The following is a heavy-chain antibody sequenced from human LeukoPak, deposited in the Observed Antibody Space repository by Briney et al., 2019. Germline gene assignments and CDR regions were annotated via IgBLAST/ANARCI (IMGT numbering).Heavy chain of an antibody. D-gene: IGHD3-22*01. V-gene: IGHV3-23*01. CDR1: GFIFNNYG. J-gene: IGHJ5*02. CDR2: INDGGGT. CDR3: AKGGSGYFADL. Sequence: GGSLRLSCAASGFIFNNYGLIWVRQAPGKGLQWVSAINDGGGTTYADFVKGRFTISRDNSKNTLFLQMSSLRAGDTALYYCAKGGSGYFADLWGQGTLVTVSS.